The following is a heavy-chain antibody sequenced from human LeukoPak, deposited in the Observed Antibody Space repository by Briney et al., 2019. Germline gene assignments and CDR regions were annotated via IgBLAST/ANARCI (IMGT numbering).Heavy chain of an antibody. CDR3: ARFSPPYYCSSTSCSTFDY. V-gene: IGHV1-2*02. Sequence: ASVEVSCKASGYTFTGYYMHWVRQAPGQGLEWMGWINPNSGGTNYAQKFQGRVTMTRDTSISTAYMELSRLRSDDTAVYYCARFSPPYYCSSTSCSTFDYWGQGTLVTVSS. CDR2: INPNSGGT. D-gene: IGHD2-2*01. J-gene: IGHJ4*02. CDR1: GYTFTGYY.